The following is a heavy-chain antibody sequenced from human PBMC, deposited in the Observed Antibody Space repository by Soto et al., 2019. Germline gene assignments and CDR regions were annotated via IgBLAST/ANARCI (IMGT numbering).Heavy chain of an antibody. CDR3: GRCVEYDGWSGNYYHYCRDC. CDR2: INHSGST. V-gene: IGHV4-34*01. Sequence: SETLSLPCAPYAGSFSGYYWSWVRQRPGQGLEWIGEINHSGSTSYNTSLKSRVTISVDTWKNQFSLKMRSLSAADRAVDDGGRCVEYDGWSGNYYHYCRDCWEQGSTGT. D-gene: IGHD3-3*01. CDR1: AGSFSGYY. J-gene: IGHJ6*01.